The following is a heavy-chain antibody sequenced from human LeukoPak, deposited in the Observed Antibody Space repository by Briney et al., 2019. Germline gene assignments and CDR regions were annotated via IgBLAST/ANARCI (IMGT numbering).Heavy chain of an antibody. D-gene: IGHD6-19*01. CDR2: ISGSGGGT. CDR1: GFTFSSYA. V-gene: IGHV3-23*01. CDR3: ARCVTGWPNWFAP. Sequence: GGSLRLSCAASGFTFSSYAMSWVRQAPGKGLEWVSAISGSGGGTCYADSVKGRFTISRDNSKNTLYLQLNGLRVEDTAIYYCARCVTGWPNWFAPWGQGTLVTVSS. J-gene: IGHJ5*02.